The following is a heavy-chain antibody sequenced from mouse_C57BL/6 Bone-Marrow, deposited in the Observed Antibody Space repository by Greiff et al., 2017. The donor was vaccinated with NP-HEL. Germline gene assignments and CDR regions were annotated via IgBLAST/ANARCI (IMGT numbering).Heavy chain of an antibody. CDR3: ARDPLPTVEGY. D-gene: IGHD1-1*01. J-gene: IGHJ3*01. Sequence: EVKVVESGGGLVKPGGSLKLSCAASGFTFSSYAMSWVRQTPEKRLEWVATISDGGSYTYYPDNVKGRFTISRDNAKNNLYLQMSHLKSEDTAMYYCARDPLPTVEGYWGQGTLVTVSA. CDR2: ISDGGSYT. V-gene: IGHV5-4*01. CDR1: GFTFSSYA.